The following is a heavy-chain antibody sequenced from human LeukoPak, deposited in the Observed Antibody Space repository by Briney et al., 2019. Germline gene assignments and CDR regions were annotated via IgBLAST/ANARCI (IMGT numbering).Heavy chain of an antibody. J-gene: IGHJ4*02. CDR1: GGTFSSYA. CDR2: IIPIFGTA. CDR3: AREGGYGSGSYYQDY. Sequence: ASVKVSCKASGGTFSSYAISWVRQAPGQGLEWMGGIIPIFGTANYAQKFQGRVTITADESTSTAYMELSSLRSEDTAVYYCAREGGYGSGSYYQDYWGQGTLVTVSS. V-gene: IGHV1-69*13. D-gene: IGHD3-10*01.